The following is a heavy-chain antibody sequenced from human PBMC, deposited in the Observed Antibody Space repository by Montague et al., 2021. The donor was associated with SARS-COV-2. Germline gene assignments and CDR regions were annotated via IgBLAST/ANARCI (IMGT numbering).Heavy chain of an antibody. Sequence: SETLSLTCAVYGASFIGYYWSWIRQPPGKGLEWIGDINHSGSTNYNPSLKSRVSISVDTSKNQFSLKLRSVTAADTAVYYCARAIVDVTMIIVVMTGVEHYFDFWGQGTLVTVSS. V-gene: IGHV4-34*01. J-gene: IGHJ4*02. D-gene: IGHD3-22*01. CDR3: ARAIVDVTMIIVVMTGVEHYFDF. CDR1: GASFIGYY. CDR2: INHSGST.